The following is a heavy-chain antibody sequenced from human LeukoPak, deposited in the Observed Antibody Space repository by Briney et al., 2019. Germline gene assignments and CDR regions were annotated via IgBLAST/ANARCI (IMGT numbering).Heavy chain of an antibody. J-gene: IGHJ4*02. Sequence: QSGGSLRLSCAASGFNFSNYWMHWVRQAPGKGLVWVSRINSDGSSTSYADSVKGRFTISRDNAKNTQYLQMNSLRADDTAVYYCARGAAGYSYGGGQGTLVSVSS. D-gene: IGHD5-18*01. CDR1: GFNFSNYW. V-gene: IGHV3-74*01. CDR2: INSDGSST. CDR3: ARGAAGYSYG.